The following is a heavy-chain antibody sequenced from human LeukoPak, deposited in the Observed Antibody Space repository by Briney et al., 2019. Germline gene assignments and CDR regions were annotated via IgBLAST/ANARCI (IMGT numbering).Heavy chain of an antibody. CDR2: IIPILGIA. CDR1: GGTFSSYA. D-gene: IGHD3-3*01. Sequence: SVKVSCKASGGTFSSYAIIWVRQAPGQGLEWMGRIIPILGIANYAQKFQGRVTITADKSTSTAYMELSSLRSEDTAVYYCARDMGSGAIFGVVPLSSYYYYGMDVWGQGTTVTVSS. V-gene: IGHV1-69*04. CDR3: ARDMGSGAIFGVVPLSSYYYYGMDV. J-gene: IGHJ6*02.